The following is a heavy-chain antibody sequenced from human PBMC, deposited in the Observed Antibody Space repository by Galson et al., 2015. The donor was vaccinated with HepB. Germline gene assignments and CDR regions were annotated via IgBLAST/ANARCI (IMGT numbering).Heavy chain of an antibody. CDR2: ISTSSSTT. CDR3: ARCDFGGGYWYFDL. J-gene: IGHJ2*01. V-gene: IGHV3-48*01. D-gene: IGHD3-10*01. CDR1: GFTFSSYT. Sequence: SLRLSCAASGFTFSSYTMNWVRRAPGKGLEWVSYISTSSSTTYYADSVKGRFTISRDNAKNSLYLQMNSLRAEDTAVYYCARCDFGGGYWYFDLWGRGALVTVSS.